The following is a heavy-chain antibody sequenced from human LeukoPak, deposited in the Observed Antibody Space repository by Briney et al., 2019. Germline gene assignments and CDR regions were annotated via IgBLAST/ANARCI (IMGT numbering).Heavy chain of an antibody. J-gene: IGHJ6*03. CDR1: KFTFSSYG. CDR3: ARDRAAAMEYYYMDV. V-gene: IGHV3-33*01. D-gene: IGHD2-2*01. CDR2: IRYDGSNK. Sequence: GRSLRLSCAASKFTFSSYGMHWVRQAPGKGLEWVAVIRYDGSNKNYADSVKGRFTISRDNSKNTLCLQMNSLRAEDTAVYYCARDRAAAMEYYYMDVWGKGTTVTVSS.